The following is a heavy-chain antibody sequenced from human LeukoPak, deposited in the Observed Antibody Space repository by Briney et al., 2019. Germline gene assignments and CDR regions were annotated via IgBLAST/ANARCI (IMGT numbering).Heavy chain of an antibody. CDR3: AKVSNYDSSGYLYYYYYMDV. J-gene: IGHJ6*03. V-gene: IGHV3-7*03. Sequence: GGSLRLSCAASGFTFSSYWMTWVRQAPGKGLEWVANIKQDGSAKYYVDSVKGRFTISRDNSKNTLYLQMNSLRAEDTAVYYCAKVSNYDSSGYLYYYYYMDVWGKGTTVTVSS. D-gene: IGHD3-22*01. CDR2: IKQDGSAK. CDR1: GFTFSSYW.